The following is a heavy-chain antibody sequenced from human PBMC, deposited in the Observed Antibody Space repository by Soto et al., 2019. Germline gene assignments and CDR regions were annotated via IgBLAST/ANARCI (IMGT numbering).Heavy chain of an antibody. CDR2: MNPNSGNT. V-gene: IGHV1-8*01. J-gene: IGHJ6*02. Sequence: ASVKVSCKASGYTFTSYDINWVRQATGQGLEWMGWMNPNSGNTGYAQKFQGGVTMTRNTSISTAYMELSSLRSEDTAVYYCARDRWLQYYYYGMDVWGQGTTVTVSS. CDR1: GYTFTSYD. CDR3: ARDRWLQYYYYGMDV. D-gene: IGHD5-12*01.